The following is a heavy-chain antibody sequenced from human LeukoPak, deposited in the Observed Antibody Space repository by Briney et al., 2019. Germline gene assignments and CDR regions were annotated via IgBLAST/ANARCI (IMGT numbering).Heavy chain of an antibody. J-gene: IGHJ6*03. D-gene: IGHD1-26*01. CDR1: GGTFSSYA. Sequence: VASVKVSCKASGGTFSSYAISWVRQAPGQGLEGMGGIIPIFGTANYAQKFQGRVTITADKSTSTAYMELSSLRSEDTAVYYCATAEPGPGSSPADYYYYYMDVWGKGTTVTVSS. CDR3: ATAEPGPGSSPADYYYYYMDV. V-gene: IGHV1-69*06. CDR2: IIPIFGTA.